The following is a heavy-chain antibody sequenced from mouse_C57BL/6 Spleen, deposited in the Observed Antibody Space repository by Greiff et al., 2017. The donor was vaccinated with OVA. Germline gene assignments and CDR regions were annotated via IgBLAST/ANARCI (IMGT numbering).Heavy chain of an antibody. CDR2: IYPGSGST. CDR3: ARGGLYYDAMDY. D-gene: IGHD3-1*01. Sequence: QVQLQQPGAELVKPGASVKMSCKASGYTFTSYWITWVKQRPGQGLEWIGDIYPGSGSTNYNEKFKSKATLTVDTSSSTAYMQLSSLTSEDSAVYYCARGGLYYDAMDYWGQGTSVTVSS. CDR1: GYTFTSYW. V-gene: IGHV1-55*01. J-gene: IGHJ4*01.